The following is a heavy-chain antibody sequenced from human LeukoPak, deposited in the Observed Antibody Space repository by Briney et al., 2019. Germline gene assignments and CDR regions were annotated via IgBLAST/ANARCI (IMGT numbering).Heavy chain of an antibody. V-gene: IGHV4-39*07. D-gene: IGHD1-1*01. CDR3: ARDFKTTPYYFDY. Sequence: PSETLSLTCTVSGASISSSPYYWGWIRQSPGKGLEWIGSISYSGTTYYNPSLKSRVTISVDTSKNQFSLKLSSVTAADTAVYYCARDFKTTPYYFDYWGQGTLVTVSS. CDR1: GASISSSPYY. J-gene: IGHJ4*02. CDR2: ISYSGTT.